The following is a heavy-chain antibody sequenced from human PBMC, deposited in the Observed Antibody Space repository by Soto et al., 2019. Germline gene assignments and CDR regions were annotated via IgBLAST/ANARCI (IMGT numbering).Heavy chain of an antibody. CDR1: GFTFSSYA. Sequence: EVQVLESGGGLVQPGGSLRLSCAASGFTFSSYAMSWVRQAPGKGLEWVSSISGNGGSTYFADSVKGRFTIYRDNSKNALYLQMNSLRAEDTAVYHCAKGGFDFWSGFFDYWGQGTLVTVS. CDR2: ISGNGGST. CDR3: AKGGFDFWSGFFDY. D-gene: IGHD3-3*01. V-gene: IGHV3-23*01. J-gene: IGHJ4*02.